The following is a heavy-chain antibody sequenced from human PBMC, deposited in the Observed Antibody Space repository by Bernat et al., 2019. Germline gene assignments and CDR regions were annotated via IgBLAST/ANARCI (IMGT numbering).Heavy chain of an antibody. Sequence: QVQLVESGGGVVQPGRSLRLSCAASGFTFSSYAMHWVRQAPGKGLEWVAVISNDGSKKDYADSVKGRFTISRDNSKNILSLQMNSLRTEDTAIYYCARVRDRGSSWYNWFDPWGQGTLVTVSS. CDR2: ISNDGSKK. V-gene: IGHV3-30*01. CDR3: ARVRDRGSSWYNWFDP. D-gene: IGHD6-13*01. J-gene: IGHJ5*02. CDR1: GFTFSSYA.